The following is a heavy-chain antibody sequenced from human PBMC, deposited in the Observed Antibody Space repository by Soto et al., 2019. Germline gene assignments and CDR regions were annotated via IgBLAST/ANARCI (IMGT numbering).Heavy chain of an antibody. CDR3: TTPYYYGSGSYRI. Sequence: EEYLVESGGGLVRPGGSLRLSCATSGFPFSNAWRNWVRQAPGMGLEWVGRIRSNSDGGTTDYAGPVKGRFTISRDDSKHTLYQQMNSLKTEDTAVYYCTTPYYYGSGSYRIWGHGPLVTVSP. D-gene: IGHD3-10*01. V-gene: IGHV3-15*01. CDR1: GFPFSNAW. J-gene: IGHJ4*01. CDR2: IRSNSDGGTT.